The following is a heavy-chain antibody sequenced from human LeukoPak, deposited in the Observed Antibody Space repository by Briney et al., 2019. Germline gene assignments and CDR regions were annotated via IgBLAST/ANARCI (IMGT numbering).Heavy chain of an antibody. CDR1: GFTFSSYS. CDR2: ISSSSSTI. Sequence: PGGSLRLSCAASGFTFSSYSMNWVRQAPGKGLDWVSYISSSSSTIYYADSVKGRFTISRDNAKNSLYLQMNSLRAEDTAVYYCAKFHYYDSSGYFFIASSFDYWGQGTLVTVSS. D-gene: IGHD3-22*01. V-gene: IGHV3-48*01. CDR3: AKFHYYDSSGYFFIASSFDY. J-gene: IGHJ4*02.